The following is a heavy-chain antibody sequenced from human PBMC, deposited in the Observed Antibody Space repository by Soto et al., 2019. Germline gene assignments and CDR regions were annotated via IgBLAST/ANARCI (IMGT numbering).Heavy chain of an antibody. D-gene: IGHD6-13*01. V-gene: IGHV1-18*01. CDR3: ARTDSRPQDFDY. J-gene: IGHJ4*02. CDR2: ISAYNGNT. Sequence: QVQLVQSRAKVKKPGASVKVSCKACGCTFTSYGITWVRQAPGQGLEWMGWISAYNGNTNYAQKLQGRVTMTTYTSTSTAYMELRSLRSDDTAVYYCARTDSRPQDFDYWGQGTLVTVSS. CDR1: GCTFTSYG.